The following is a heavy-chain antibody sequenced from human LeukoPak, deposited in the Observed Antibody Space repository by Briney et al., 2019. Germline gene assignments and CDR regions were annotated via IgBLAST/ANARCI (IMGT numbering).Heavy chain of an antibody. D-gene: IGHD5-12*01. CDR1: GFTFSSFW. Sequence: GGSLRLSCAASGFTFSSFWMHWVRHAPGKGLVWVSRVNSDGTNTSYADSVKGRFTTSRDKSNNTLFLQMNSLRADDTALYYCAKSSGYSDYAWFDPWGQGTLVTVSS. J-gene: IGHJ5*02. V-gene: IGHV3-74*01. CDR3: AKSSGYSDYAWFDP. CDR2: VNSDGTNT.